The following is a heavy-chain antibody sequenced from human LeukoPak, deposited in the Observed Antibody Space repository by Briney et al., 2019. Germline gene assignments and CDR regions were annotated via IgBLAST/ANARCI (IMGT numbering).Heavy chain of an antibody. Sequence: SVKVSCKASGGTFSSYAISWVRQAPGQGLEWMGRIIPILGIANYAQKFQGRVTITADKSTSTAYMGLSSLRSEDTAVYYCARDDIAAAGLVYYGMDVWGQGTTVTVSS. V-gene: IGHV1-69*04. CDR1: GGTFSSYA. CDR3: ARDDIAAAGLVYYGMDV. CDR2: IIPILGIA. D-gene: IGHD6-13*01. J-gene: IGHJ6*02.